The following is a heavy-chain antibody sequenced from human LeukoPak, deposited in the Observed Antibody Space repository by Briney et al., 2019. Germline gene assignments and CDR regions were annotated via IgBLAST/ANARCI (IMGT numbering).Heavy chain of an antibody. CDR3: ARVSYYYGSGSSPGYYYYMDV. CDR1: GVSISSYY. D-gene: IGHD3-10*01. V-gene: IGHV4-59*01. CDR2: FYYSGST. J-gene: IGHJ6*03. Sequence: SETLSLTCTVSGVSISSYYWSWIRQPPGKGLEWIGYFYYSGSTNYNPSLKSRVTISVDTSKNQFSLKLSSVTAADTAVYYCARVSYYYGSGSSPGYYYYMDVWGKGTTVTVYS.